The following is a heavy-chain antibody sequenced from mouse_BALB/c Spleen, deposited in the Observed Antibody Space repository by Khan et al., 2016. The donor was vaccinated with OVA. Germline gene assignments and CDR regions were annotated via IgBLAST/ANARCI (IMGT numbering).Heavy chain of an antibody. CDR2: ISYSGVT. J-gene: IGHJ2*01. CDR1: GYSITSGYA. D-gene: IGHD1-1*01. Sequence: VQLKESGPGLVKPSQSLSLTCTVTGYSITSGYAWNWIRQFPGNKLEWMGYISYSGVTSYTPSPKSRISITRDTSKNQFFLQLNSVTTEDTATYYCARGNYYGYYFDYEGQGTTLTVSS. CDR3: ARGNYYGYYFDY. V-gene: IGHV3-2*02.